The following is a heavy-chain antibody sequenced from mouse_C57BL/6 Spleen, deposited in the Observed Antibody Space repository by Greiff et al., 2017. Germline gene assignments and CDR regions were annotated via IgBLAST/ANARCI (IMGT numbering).Heavy chain of an antibody. V-gene: IGHV1-5*01. Sequence: VQLQQSGTVLARPGASVKMSCKTSGFTFTSYWMHWVKQRPGQGLEWIGAIYPGNSDTSYNQKFKGKAKLTAVTSASTAYMELSSLTNEDSAVYYCTREYSNTEGVAYWGQGTLVTVSA. J-gene: IGHJ3*01. CDR1: GFTFTSYW. CDR2: IYPGNSDT. D-gene: IGHD2-5*01. CDR3: TREYSNTEGVAY.